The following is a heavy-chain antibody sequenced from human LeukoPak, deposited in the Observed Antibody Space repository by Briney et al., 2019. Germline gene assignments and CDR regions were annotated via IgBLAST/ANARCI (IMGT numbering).Heavy chain of an antibody. CDR2: ISAYNGNT. CDR1: GYTFTSYG. D-gene: IGHD3-3*01. CDR3: ARDRFLGVVKKAAIYGMDV. J-gene: IGHJ6*02. Sequence: GASVKVSCKASGYTFTSYGISWVRQAPGQGLEWMGWISAYNGNTNYAQKLQGRVTMTTDTSTSTAYMELRSLRSDDTAVYYCARDRFLGVVKKAAIYGMDVWGQGTTVTVSS. V-gene: IGHV1-18*01.